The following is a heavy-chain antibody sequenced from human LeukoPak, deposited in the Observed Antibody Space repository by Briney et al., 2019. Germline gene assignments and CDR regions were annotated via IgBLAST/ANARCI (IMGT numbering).Heavy chain of an antibody. Sequence: GGSLRLSCAASGFTFSSYSMNWVRQAPGKGLEWVSYISSSSSTIYYADSVKGRFTISRDNAKNSLYLQMNSLRAEDTAVYYCARDNFGYSYGFDYWGQGTLVTVSS. CDR1: GFTFSSYS. D-gene: IGHD5-18*01. J-gene: IGHJ4*02. V-gene: IGHV3-48*04. CDR3: ARDNFGYSYGFDY. CDR2: ISSSSSTI.